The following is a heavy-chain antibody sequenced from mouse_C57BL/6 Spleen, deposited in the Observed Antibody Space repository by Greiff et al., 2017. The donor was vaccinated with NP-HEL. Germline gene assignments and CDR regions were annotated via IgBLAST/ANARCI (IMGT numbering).Heavy chain of an antibody. J-gene: IGHJ2*01. D-gene: IGHD2-3*01. CDR1: GYTFTSYW. CDR3: ARSEDGYYYFDY. V-gene: IGHV1-64*01. Sequence: VQLQQPGAELVKPGASVKLSCKASGYTFTSYWMHWVKQRPGQGLEWIGMIHPNSGSTNYNEKFKSKATLTVDKSSSTAYMQLSSLTSEDSAVYYCARSEDGYYYFDYWGQGTTLTVSS. CDR2: IHPNSGST.